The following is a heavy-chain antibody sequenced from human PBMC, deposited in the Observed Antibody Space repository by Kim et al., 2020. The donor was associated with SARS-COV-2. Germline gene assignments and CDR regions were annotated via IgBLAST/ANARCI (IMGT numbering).Heavy chain of an antibody. D-gene: IGHD6-13*01. CDR2: ST. CDR3: ARESSRGFDP. J-gene: IGHJ5*02. Sequence: STYYADAVKGRFTISRDNSKNTLYLQMNSLRAEDTAVYYCARESSRGFDPWGQGTLVTVSS. V-gene: IGHV3-53*01.